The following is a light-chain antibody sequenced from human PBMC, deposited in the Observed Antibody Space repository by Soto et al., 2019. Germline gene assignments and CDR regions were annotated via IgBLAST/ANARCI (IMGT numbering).Light chain of an antibody. J-gene: IGKJ2*01. Sequence: EIGLTQSPGTLSLSPGERATLSCRASQSVSSSYVAWYQHKPGQAPRLLIYGASSRATGTTDSFSGSGSGTDFTLTITRLVPEDFAVYYCHQYGSSPYTFGQGTNLELK. CDR1: QSVSSSY. CDR2: GAS. V-gene: IGKV3-20*01. CDR3: HQYGSSPYT.